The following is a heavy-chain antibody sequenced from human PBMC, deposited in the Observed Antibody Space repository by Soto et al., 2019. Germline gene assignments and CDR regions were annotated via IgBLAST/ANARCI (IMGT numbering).Heavy chain of an antibody. CDR1: GFTFSSYA. J-gene: IGHJ6*02. V-gene: IGHV3-23*01. CDR3: AKLRSLRDHVQRTVGMDV. CDR2: ISGSGGGT. Sequence: LRLSCAASGFTFSSYAMSWVRQAPGKGLEWVSAISGSGGGTYYADSVKGRFTISRDNSKNTLYLQMNSLRAEDTAVYYCAKLRSLRDHVQRTVGMDVWGQGTRVTVSS. D-gene: IGHD4-17*01.